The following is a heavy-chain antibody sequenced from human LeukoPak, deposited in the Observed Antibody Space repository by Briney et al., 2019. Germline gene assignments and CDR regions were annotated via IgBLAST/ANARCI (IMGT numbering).Heavy chain of an antibody. CDR2: ISGSGEST. V-gene: IGHV3-23*01. CDR3: AKDTRSVAAPGTGAFDI. D-gene: IGHD6-13*01. Sequence: GGSLRLSCAASGFTFSIYAMSWVRQAPGRGLEWVSGISGSGESTFYTDSVRGRFTISRDNSKNTLYLQINSLRAEDTAFFYCAKDTRSVAAPGTGAFDIWGQGTMVTVSS. J-gene: IGHJ3*02. CDR1: GFTFSIYA.